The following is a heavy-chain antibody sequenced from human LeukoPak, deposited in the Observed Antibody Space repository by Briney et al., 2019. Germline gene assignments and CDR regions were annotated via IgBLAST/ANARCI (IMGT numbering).Heavy chain of an antibody. J-gene: IGHJ2*01. Sequence: PSGTLSLTCAVSGGSISSSNWWSWVRQPPGKGLEWIGEIYHSGSTNYNPSLKSRVTISVDKSKNQFSLKLSSVTAADTAVYYCARVPGGIRSSPLGRNWYFDLWGRGTLVTVSS. V-gene: IGHV4-4*02. D-gene: IGHD3-16*01. CDR1: GGSISSSNW. CDR3: ARVPGGIRSSPLGRNWYFDL. CDR2: IYHSGST.